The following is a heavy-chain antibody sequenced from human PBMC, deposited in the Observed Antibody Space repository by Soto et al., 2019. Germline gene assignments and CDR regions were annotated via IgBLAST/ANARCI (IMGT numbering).Heavy chain of an antibody. Sequence: PGGSLRLSCAASGFTFSSYSMNWVRQAPGKGLEWVSSISSSSSYIYYADSVKGRFTISRDNAKNSLYLQMNSLRAEDTAVYYCARQHYYEETRPHGNYFDYWGQGTLVTVSS. CDR2: ISSSSSYI. CDR1: GFTFSSYS. D-gene: IGHD3-22*01. J-gene: IGHJ4*02. CDR3: ARQHYYEETRPHGNYFDY. V-gene: IGHV3-21*01.